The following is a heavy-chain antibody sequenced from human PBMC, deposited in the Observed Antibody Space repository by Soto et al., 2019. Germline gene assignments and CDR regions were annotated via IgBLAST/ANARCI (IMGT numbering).Heavy chain of an antibody. CDR2: IYHSGST. Sequence: SETLSLTCAVSGGSISSGGYSWSWIWQPPGKGLEWIGYIYHSGSTYYNPSLKSRVTISVDRSKNQFSLKLSSVTAADTAVYYCARAPYVMDAFDIWGQGTMVTVSS. D-gene: IGHD3-10*02. V-gene: IGHV4-30-2*01. J-gene: IGHJ3*02. CDR1: GGSISSGGYS. CDR3: ARAPYVMDAFDI.